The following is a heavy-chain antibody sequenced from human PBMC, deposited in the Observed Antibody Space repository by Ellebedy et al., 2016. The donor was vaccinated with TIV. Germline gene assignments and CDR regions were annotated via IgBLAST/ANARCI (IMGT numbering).Heavy chain of an antibody. CDR3: ATMVYYDILTGYAGDYYYGMDV. D-gene: IGHD3-9*01. CDR1: GFTFSSYG. Sequence: GESLKISXAASGFTFSSYGMHWVRQAPGKGLEWVAVIWYDGSNKYYADSVKGRFTISRDNSKNTLYLQMNSLRAEDTAVYYCATMVYYDILTGYAGDYYYGMDVWGQGTTVTVSS. J-gene: IGHJ6*02. CDR2: IWYDGSNK. V-gene: IGHV3-33*01.